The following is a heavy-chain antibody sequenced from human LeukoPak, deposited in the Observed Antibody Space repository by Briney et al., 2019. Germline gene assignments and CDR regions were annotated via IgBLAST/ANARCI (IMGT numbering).Heavy chain of an antibody. CDR3: ARAGYYGSGSYYYYGMDV. CDR1: GFTFSSYD. J-gene: IGHJ6*04. D-gene: IGHD3-10*01. V-gene: IGHV3-13*05. CDR2: IGTAGDP. Sequence: PGGSLRLSCAVSGFTFSSYDMHWVRQATGKGLEWVSAIGTAGDPYYPGSVKGRFTISRENAKNSLYLQMNSLRAGDTAVYYCARAGYYGSGSYYYYGMDVWGKGTTVTVSS.